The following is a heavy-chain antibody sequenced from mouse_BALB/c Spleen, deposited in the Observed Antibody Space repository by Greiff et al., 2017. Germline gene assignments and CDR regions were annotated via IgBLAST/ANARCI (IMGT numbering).Heavy chain of an antibody. J-gene: IGHJ3*01. CDR2: ISSGGSYT. CDR1: GFTFSSYG. CDR3: GRDGNDGEFDY. Sequence: DVMLVESGGDLVQPGGSLKLSCAASGFTFSSYGMSWVRQTPDKRLEWVATISSGGSYTYYPDSVKGRFTISRDNAKNILYLQMSSLKSEDTAMYYCGRDGNDGEFDYWGQGTLVTVSA. D-gene: IGHD2-2*01. V-gene: IGHV5-6*02.